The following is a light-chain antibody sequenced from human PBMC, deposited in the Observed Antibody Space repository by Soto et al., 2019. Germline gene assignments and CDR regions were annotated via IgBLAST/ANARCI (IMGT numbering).Light chain of an antibody. CDR3: MPALQHRT. J-gene: IGKJ4*01. CDR1: QTLLRNDGKTD. CDR2: EAS. Sequence: DIVMTQTPLSLSVTPGQPASISCKSSQTLLRNDGKTDLYWYLQKQGQPPQLLIYEASNRFSGVPDRFSGSGSGTDFTLRISRVEAEDVWVYYCMPALQHRTFGGGTKVEIK. V-gene: IGKV2D-29*01.